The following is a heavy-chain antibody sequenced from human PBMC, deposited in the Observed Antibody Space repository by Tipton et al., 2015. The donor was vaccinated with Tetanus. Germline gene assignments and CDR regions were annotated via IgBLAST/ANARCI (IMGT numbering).Heavy chain of an antibody. CDR2: IYYSGST. CDR1: GGSISSYY. V-gene: IGHV4-59*12. CDR3: ARDPAVLRFLEWLPDWYFAL. Sequence: TLSLTCTVSGGSISSYYWSWIRQPPGKGLEWIGYIYYSGSTNYNPSLKSRVTISVDTSKNQFSLKLSSVTAADTAVYYCARDPAVLRFLEWLPDWYFALWGRGTLVTVSS. D-gene: IGHD3-3*01. J-gene: IGHJ2*01.